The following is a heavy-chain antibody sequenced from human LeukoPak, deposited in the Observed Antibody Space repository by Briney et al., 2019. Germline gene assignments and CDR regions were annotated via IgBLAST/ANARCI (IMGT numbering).Heavy chain of an antibody. D-gene: IGHD3-10*01. CDR3: ARNPYGAGNYFEY. CDR2: IDPRGGTT. J-gene: IGHJ4*02. V-gene: IGHV1-46*01. CDR1: GYTFTNHF. Sequence: ASVKVSCKASGYTFTNHFMHWVQQAPGQGLEWMATIDPRGGTTNYAQKLQGRVTMTRDTSTTTVYMELTSLRSEDTAVYYCARNPYGAGNYFEYWGQGTLVTVSS.